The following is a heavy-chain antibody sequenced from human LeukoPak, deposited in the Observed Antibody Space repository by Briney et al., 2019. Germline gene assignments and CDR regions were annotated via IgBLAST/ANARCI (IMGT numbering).Heavy chain of an antibody. Sequence: PGGSLRLSCAASGFTFSSYAMSWVRQAPGKGLEWVSGISGTGGNTYYADSVKGRFTISRDNSMNTLYLQMNSLRAEDTAVYYCAKGNTIFGVVIPLDYWGQGTLVTVSS. D-gene: IGHD3-3*01. CDR2: ISGTGGNT. J-gene: IGHJ4*02. CDR3: AKGNTIFGVVIPLDY. CDR1: GFTFSSYA. V-gene: IGHV3-23*01.